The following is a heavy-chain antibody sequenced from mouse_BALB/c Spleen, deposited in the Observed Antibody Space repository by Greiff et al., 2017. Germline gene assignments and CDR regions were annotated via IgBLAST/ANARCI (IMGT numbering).Heavy chain of an antibody. CDR1: GFNIKDTY. CDR3: ASGRRDFAY. J-gene: IGHJ3*01. V-gene: IGHV14-3*02. Sequence: VQLQQSGAELVKPGASVKLSCTASGFNIKDTYMHWVKQRPEQGLEWIGRIDTANGNTKYDPKFQGKATITADTSSNTAYLQLSSLTSEDTAVYCCASGRRDFAYWGQGTLVTVSA. CDR2: IDTANGNT. D-gene: IGHD3-2*02.